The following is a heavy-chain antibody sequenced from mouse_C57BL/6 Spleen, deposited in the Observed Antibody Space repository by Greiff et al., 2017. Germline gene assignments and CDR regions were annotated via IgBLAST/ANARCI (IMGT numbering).Heavy chain of an antibody. CDR1: GYSITSGYY. D-gene: IGHD2-2*01. J-gene: IGHJ2*01. CDR2: ISYDGSN. V-gene: IGHV3-6*01. CDR3: ARDGRIYYGYDGYFDY. Sequence: EVKLQESGPGLVKPSQSLSLTCSVTGYSITSGYYWNWIRQFPGNKLEWMGYISYDGSNNYNPSLKNRISITRDTSTNQFFLKLNSVTTEDTATYYCARDGRIYYGYDGYFDYWGQGTTLTVSS.